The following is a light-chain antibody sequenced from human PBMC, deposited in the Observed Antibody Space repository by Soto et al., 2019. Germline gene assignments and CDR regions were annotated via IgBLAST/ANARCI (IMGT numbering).Light chain of an antibody. J-gene: IGLJ1*01. V-gene: IGLV2-14*01. CDR2: QVS. Sequence: QSVLSHPASVSWSPGHSITISCTGTSSDVGNYNYVSWYQQHPGKAPQLMIFQVSNRASGVSNRFSGSKSGDTASLTISGLQAEDEADYYCSSYTTSSNLYVFGTGTKVTVL. CDR1: SSDVGNYNY. CDR3: SSYTTSSNLYV.